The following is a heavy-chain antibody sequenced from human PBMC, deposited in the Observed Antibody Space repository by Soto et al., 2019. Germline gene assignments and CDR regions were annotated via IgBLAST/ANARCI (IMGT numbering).Heavy chain of an antibody. CDR1: GGSISSYY. J-gene: IGHJ5*02. D-gene: IGHD5-12*01. Sequence: SETLSLTCPVSGGSISSYYWSWIRQPPGKGLEWIGYIYYSGSTNYNPSLKSRVTISVDTSKNQFSLKLSSVTAADTAVYYCARYSGYDYWFDPWGQGTLVTVSS. CDR2: IYYSGST. V-gene: IGHV4-59*01. CDR3: ARYSGYDYWFDP.